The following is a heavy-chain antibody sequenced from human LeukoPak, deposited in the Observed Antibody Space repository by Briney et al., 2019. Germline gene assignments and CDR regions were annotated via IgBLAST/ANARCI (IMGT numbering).Heavy chain of an antibody. V-gene: IGHV3-15*01. CDR2: IKRKTDGGTT. J-gene: IGHJ4*02. Sequence: GGPLRLSCAASGFTFSNAWMSWVRQVPGKGREWVGRIKRKTDGGTTDYAAPVKGRFTVSRDDSKNTVYLQMNSLKTEDTAVYYCTTAVSDFWSGYSDYWGQGTLVTVSS. CDR3: TTAVSDFWSGYSDY. CDR1: GFTFSNAW. D-gene: IGHD3-3*01.